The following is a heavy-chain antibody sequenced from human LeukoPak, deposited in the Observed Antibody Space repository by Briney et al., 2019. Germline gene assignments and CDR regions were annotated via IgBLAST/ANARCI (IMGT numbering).Heavy chain of an antibody. CDR1: AFTFRTYS. D-gene: IGHD3-16*02. CDR3: ARGSDFVWGSYRPYFDY. Sequence: PGGSLRLSCVASAFTFRTYSMHWVRQAPGKGLEWASSISGSTSYIYYADSVRGRFTISRDNAKNSLYLQMNSLRAEDTAVYYCARGSDFVWGSYRPYFDYWGQGTLVTVSS. J-gene: IGHJ4*01. V-gene: IGHV3-21*01. CDR2: ISGSTSYI.